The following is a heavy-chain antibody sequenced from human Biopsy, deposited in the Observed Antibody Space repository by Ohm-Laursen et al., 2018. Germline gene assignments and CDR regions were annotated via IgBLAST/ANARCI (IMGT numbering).Heavy chain of an antibody. CDR1: GVSISSYF. J-gene: IGHJ4*02. V-gene: IGHV4-59*08. CDR2: VSYSGNT. Sequence: SETLSLTCTVSGVSISSYFWSWIRQPLGKGLERIGYVSYSGNTKYNPSLKSRVIISAASSKNQFSLKLSSVTAADTAMYYCAAYYYDSSGYFYAFHYWGQGTLVTVSS. CDR3: AAYYYDSSGYFYAFHY. D-gene: IGHD3-22*01.